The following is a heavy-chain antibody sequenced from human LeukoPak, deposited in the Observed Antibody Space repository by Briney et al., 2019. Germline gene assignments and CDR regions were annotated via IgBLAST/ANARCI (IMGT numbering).Heavy chain of an antibody. CDR1: EFTFSSYA. CDR2: IKEDGSEK. Sequence: QAGGSLRLSCAASEFTFSSYAMSWVRQAPGKGLEWVANIKEDGSEKRDVDSVKGRFTISRDNAKNSLYLQMNSLRVEDTAVYYCVRDKLVGPSRLDHWGQGTLVTVSS. CDR3: VRDKLVGPSRLDH. V-gene: IGHV3-7*01. D-gene: IGHD1-26*01. J-gene: IGHJ4*02.